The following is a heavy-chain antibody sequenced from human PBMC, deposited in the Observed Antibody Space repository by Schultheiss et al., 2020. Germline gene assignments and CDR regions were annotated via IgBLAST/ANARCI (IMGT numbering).Heavy chain of an antibody. D-gene: IGHD3-3*01. CDR3: ARGIVPYDFWSGYYSVSSPVDY. J-gene: IGHJ4*02. Sequence: ASVKVSCKASGYTFTSYGISWVRQAPGQGLEWMGWISAYNGNTNYAQKLQGRVTMTTDTSTSTAYMELRSLRSDDTAVYYCARGIVPYDFWSGYYSVSSPVDYWGQGTLVTVSS. CDR2: ISAYNGNT. V-gene: IGHV1-18*01. CDR1: GYTFTSYG.